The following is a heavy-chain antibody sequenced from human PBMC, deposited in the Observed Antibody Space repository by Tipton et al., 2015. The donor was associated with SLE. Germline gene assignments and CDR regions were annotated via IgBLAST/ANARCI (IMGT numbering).Heavy chain of an antibody. J-gene: IGHJ6*02. Sequence: SLRLSCAASGFTVSSNYMSWVRQAPGKGLEWVSVIYSGGSTYYADSVKGRFTISRHNSKNTLYLQMNSLRAEDTAVYCCASSIAAAGYYYGMDVWGQGTTVTVSS. CDR3: ASSIAAAGYYYGMDV. CDR2: IYSGGST. D-gene: IGHD6-13*01. V-gene: IGHV3-53*04. CDR1: GFTVSSNY.